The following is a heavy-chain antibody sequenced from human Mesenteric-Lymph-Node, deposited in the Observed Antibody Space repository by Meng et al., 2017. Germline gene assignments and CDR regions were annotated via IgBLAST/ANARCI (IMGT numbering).Heavy chain of an antibody. D-gene: IGHD3-10*01. CDR2: VYHNGVT. Sequence: QVQLKPWGADVLKPSETLSLTCAGDGGSLSGYYWSWIRQPPGKGLEWMGEVYHNGVTKDSPSLRSRVVIYIDTSKNQFSLNLRSVSAADTAMYYCARGGATPMIIKYWGPGTLVTVSS. V-gene: IGHV4-34*02. CDR1: GGSLSGYY. J-gene: IGHJ4*02. CDR3: ARGGATPMIIKY.